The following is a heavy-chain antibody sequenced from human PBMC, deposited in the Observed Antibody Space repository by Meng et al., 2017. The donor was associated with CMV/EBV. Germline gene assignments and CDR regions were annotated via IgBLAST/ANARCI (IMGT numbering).Heavy chain of an antibody. V-gene: IGHV3-21*01. J-gene: IGHJ4*02. CDR2: ITSNSDYV. CDR1: GFTFSSYS. CDR3: ARVGPRVTFVGFSFDF. D-gene: IGHD3/OR15-3a*01. Sequence: GGSLRLSCAASGFTFSSYSMNWVRQAPGRGLEWVSSITSNSDYVRYAGSVKGRFTISRDNVKNALYLQLNNVRAEDTALYYCARVGPRVTFVGFSFDFWGLGTLVTVSS.